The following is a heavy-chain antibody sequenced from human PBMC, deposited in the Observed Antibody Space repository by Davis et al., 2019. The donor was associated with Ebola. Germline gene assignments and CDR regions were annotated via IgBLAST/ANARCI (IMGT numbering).Heavy chain of an antibody. Sequence: ASVKVSCKASGYTFTSYGISWVRQAPGQGLEWMGWINPNSGGTNYAQKFQGRVTMTRDTSISTAYMELSRLRSDDTAMYYCARDSGSSLGYYYYYMDVWGKGTTVTVSS. J-gene: IGHJ6*03. CDR2: INPNSGGT. D-gene: IGHD6-6*01. CDR1: GYTFTSYG. CDR3: ARDSGSSLGYYYYYMDV. V-gene: IGHV1-2*02.